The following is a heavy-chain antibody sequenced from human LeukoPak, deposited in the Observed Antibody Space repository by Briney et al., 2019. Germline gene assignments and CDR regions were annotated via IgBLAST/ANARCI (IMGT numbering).Heavy chain of an antibody. CDR1: GYTFTYRY. Sequence: ASVKVSCKASGYTFTYRYLHWVRQAPGQGLEWMGRIIPILGIANYAQKFQGRVTITADKSTSTAYMELSSLRSEDTAVYYCAREESAYCGGDCRYWYFDLWGRGTLVTVSS. CDR3: AREESAYCGGDCRYWYFDL. J-gene: IGHJ2*01. D-gene: IGHD2-21*02. CDR2: IIPILGIA. V-gene: IGHV1-69*04.